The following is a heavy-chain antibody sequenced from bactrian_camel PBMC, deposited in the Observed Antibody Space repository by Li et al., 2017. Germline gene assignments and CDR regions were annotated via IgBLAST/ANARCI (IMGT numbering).Heavy chain of an antibody. Sequence: HVQLVESGGGSVQPGGSLTLSCAVHGAIDSAACVGWARQALGKQREAVATISPVDGGTYYANSVKGRFTISQDKAKNSLYLQMNSLKPEDTAIYYCAAEATPCSWDVASVYEHSNWGQGTQVTVS. CDR1: GAIDSAAC. CDR3: AAEATPCSWDVASVYEHSN. CDR2: ISPVDGGT. D-gene: IGHD6*01. V-gene: IGHV3S54*01. J-gene: IGHJ4*01.